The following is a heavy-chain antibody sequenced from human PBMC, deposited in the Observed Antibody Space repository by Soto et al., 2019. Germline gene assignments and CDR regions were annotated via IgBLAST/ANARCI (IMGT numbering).Heavy chain of an antibody. J-gene: IGHJ5*01. V-gene: IGHV4-39*01. CDR2: MYYSGGA. CDR1: GVSIHNSHSF. D-gene: IGHD2-15*01. Sequence: PSETLSLTCAVSGVSIHNSHSFWGWIRQPPGKGLEFIGSMYYSGGANYNPSLKSRVTISLDTSKNQFSLTVNSVTAADTAIYYCRRVVEGATRHTDFDSCGPATLVAVSS. CDR3: RRVVEGATRHTDFDS.